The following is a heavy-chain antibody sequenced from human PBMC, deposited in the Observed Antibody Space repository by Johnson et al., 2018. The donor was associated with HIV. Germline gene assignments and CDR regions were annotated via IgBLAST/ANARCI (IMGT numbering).Heavy chain of an antibody. J-gene: IGHJ3*02. CDR1: GFTFDDYA. Sequence: VHLVESGGGVVRPGGSLRLSCAASGFTFDDYAMNWVRQAPGKGLEWVSSISSNGGSTYYANSVKGRFTISRDNSKNTLYLQMNSLRPQDTAVYYCARTRQGAFDIWGQGTMVTVSS. V-gene: IGHV3-20*04. CDR2: ISSNGGST. CDR3: ARTRQGAFDI.